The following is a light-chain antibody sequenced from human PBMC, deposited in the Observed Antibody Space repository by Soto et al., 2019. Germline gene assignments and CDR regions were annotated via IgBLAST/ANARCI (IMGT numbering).Light chain of an antibody. CDR2: GAS. Sequence: EIVMTQSPATLSVSPGERATLSCRASQGVSSKLAWYQQKPGQAPRLLIYGASTRATGIPARFSGSGSGTEFTLIISSLQSEDSAVYYCQQYNSWLWTFGQGTKVDIK. CDR1: QGVSSK. V-gene: IGKV3-15*01. J-gene: IGKJ1*01. CDR3: QQYNSWLWT.